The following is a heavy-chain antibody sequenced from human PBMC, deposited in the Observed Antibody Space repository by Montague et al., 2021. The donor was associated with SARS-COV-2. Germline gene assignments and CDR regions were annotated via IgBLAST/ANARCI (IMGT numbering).Heavy chain of an antibody. J-gene: IGHJ5*02. CDR1: GGSISSSSYY. Sequence: SETLSLTCTVSGGSISSSSYYWGWIRQPPGKGLEWIGSIYYSGSTYYNPSLKSRVTISVDTSKNQFSLKLSSVTAADTAVYYCVRLKAPYCSSTSCYSASWFDPWGHGTLVTVSS. D-gene: IGHD2-2*01. CDR3: VRLKAPYCSSTSCYSASWFDP. V-gene: IGHV4-39*01. CDR2: IYYSGST.